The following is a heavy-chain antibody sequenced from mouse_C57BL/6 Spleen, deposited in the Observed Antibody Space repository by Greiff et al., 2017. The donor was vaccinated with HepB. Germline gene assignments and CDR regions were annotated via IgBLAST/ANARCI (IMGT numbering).Heavy chain of an antibody. CDR1: GYSFTGYY. Sequence: EVQLQQSGPELVKPGASVKISCKASGYSFTGYYMNWVKQSPEKSLEWIGEINPSTGGTTYNQKFKAKATLTVDKSSSTAYMQLKSLTSEDSAVYYCARGGDYDYFDYWGQGTTLTVSS. D-gene: IGHD2-3*01. V-gene: IGHV1-42*01. CDR3: ARGGDYDYFDY. J-gene: IGHJ2*01. CDR2: INPSTGGT.